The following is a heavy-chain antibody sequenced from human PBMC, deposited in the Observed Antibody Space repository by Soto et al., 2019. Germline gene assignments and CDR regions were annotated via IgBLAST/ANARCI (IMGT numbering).Heavy chain of an antibody. V-gene: IGHV3-11*05. CDR2: ISSSSSYT. CDR3: ARDADILTGSDAFDI. J-gene: IGHJ3*02. Sequence: QVQLVESGGGLVKPGGSLRLSCAASGFTFSDYYMSWIRQAPGKGLEWVSYISSSSSYTNYADSVKGRFTISRDNAKNSLYLQMNSLRAEDQAVYYCARDADILTGSDAFDIWGQGTMVTGSS. D-gene: IGHD3-9*01. CDR1: GFTFSDYY.